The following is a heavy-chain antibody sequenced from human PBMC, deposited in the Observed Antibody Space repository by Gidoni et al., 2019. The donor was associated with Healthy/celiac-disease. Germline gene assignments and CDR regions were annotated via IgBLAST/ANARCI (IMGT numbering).Heavy chain of an antibody. CDR1: GFSLSTRGVG. V-gene: IGHV2-5*01. CDR3: AHRQRLEGYCSGGSFRQKNYFDY. CDR2: IYWNDDK. D-gene: IGHD2-15*01. J-gene: IGHJ4*02. Sequence: QITLKESGPTLVNTPQTLTLTSTFSGFSLSTRGVGVGWIRHPPGKALEWLALIYWNDDKRYSPSLKSRLTITKDTSKNHVVLTITNMNPVDTATYYCAHRQRLEGYCSGGSFRQKNYFDYWGQGTLVTVSS.